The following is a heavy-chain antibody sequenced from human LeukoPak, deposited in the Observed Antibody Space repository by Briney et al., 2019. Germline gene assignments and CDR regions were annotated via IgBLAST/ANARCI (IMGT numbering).Heavy chain of an antibody. Sequence: PSETLSLTCSVSGGSISSSSYYWGWIRQPPGKGLEWIGSIYYSGSTYYNPSLKSRVTISVDTSKNQFSLKLSSVTAADTAVYYCARATLAARHNWFDPWGQGTLVTVSS. CDR2: IYYSGST. V-gene: IGHV4-39*07. J-gene: IGHJ5*02. D-gene: IGHD6-6*01. CDR3: ARATLAARHNWFDP. CDR1: GGSISSSSYY.